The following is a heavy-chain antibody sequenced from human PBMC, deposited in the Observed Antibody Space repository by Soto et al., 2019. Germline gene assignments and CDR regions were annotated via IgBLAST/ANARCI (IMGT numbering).Heavy chain of an antibody. CDR1: GGSINSGGYC. Sequence: QVQLQESGPGLVKPSQTLSLTCTVSGGSINSGGYCWSWIRQHPGKGLDWIGCISYGGSTSYNPSLKSRVTISVDMSKNQFSLKLTSVTDADPAVYYCSRGILVWGQGALITVSS. D-gene: IGHD5-18*01. J-gene: IGHJ4*02. V-gene: IGHV4-31*03. CDR2: ISYGGST. CDR3: SRGILV.